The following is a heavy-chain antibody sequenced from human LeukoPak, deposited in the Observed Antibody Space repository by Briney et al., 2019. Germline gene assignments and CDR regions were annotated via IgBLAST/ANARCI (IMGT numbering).Heavy chain of an antibody. CDR1: GGSISSGSYY. J-gene: IGHJ4*02. D-gene: IGHD3-22*01. CDR3: ARELYDSSGYYYGAFDY. V-gene: IGHV4-61*02. Sequence: PSETLSLTCTVSGGSISSGSYYWSWIRQPAGKGLEWIGRIYTSGSTNYNPSLKSRVTISVDTSKNQFSLKLSSVTAADTAVYYCARELYDSSGYYYGAFDYWGQGTLVTVSS. CDR2: IYTSGST.